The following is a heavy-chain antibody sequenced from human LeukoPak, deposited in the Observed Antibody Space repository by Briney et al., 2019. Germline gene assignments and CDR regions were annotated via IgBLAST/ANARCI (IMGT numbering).Heavy chain of an antibody. CDR2: INTDTGNP. CDR3: AKEIKRFDI. D-gene: IGHD5-24*01. Sequence: ASVKVSCKASGYTFTSYGISWVRQAPGQGLEWMGWINTDTGNPTYAQGFTGRFVFSLDKSVSTTFLQIISLKAEDTAIYYCAKEIKRFDIWGQGTMITVSS. V-gene: IGHV7-4-1*02. J-gene: IGHJ3*02. CDR1: GYTFTSYG.